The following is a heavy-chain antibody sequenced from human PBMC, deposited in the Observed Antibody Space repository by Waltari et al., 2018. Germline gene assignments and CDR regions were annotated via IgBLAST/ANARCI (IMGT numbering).Heavy chain of an antibody. V-gene: IGHV3-23*01. Sequence: EVQLLESGGGLVQPGGSLRLSCAASGFTFSSYAMRWVRPAPGKGLEWVSAISGSGGSTYYADSVKGRFTISRDKSKNTLYLQMNSLRAEDTAVYYCAKDLELTVTISDYWGQGTLVTVSS. CDR2: ISGSGGST. CDR1: GFTFSSYA. CDR3: AKDLELTVTISDY. J-gene: IGHJ4*02. D-gene: IGHD4-17*01.